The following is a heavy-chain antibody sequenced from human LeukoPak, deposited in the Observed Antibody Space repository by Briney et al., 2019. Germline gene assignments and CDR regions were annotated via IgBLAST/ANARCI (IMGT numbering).Heavy chain of an antibody. Sequence: GGSLRLSCAASGFTFTNYWMHWVRQAPGKGLVWVSRINSDGSRTYYADSVKGRFTISRDNSKNTLYLQMNSLRAEDAAVYYCARVRIAVAGSRHFDYWGQGTLVAVSS. V-gene: IGHV3-74*01. D-gene: IGHD6-19*01. J-gene: IGHJ4*02. CDR2: INSDGSRT. CDR3: ARVRIAVAGSRHFDY. CDR1: GFTFTNYW.